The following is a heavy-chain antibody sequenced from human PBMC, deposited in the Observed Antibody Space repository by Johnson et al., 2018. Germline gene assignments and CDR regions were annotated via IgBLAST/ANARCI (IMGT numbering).Heavy chain of an antibody. J-gene: IGHJ6*03. Sequence: QVQPVQSGGGVVQPGRSLRPSCAASGFTFSSSGLHWVRQAPGQGLEGVAVMSYDGSNKNYADSVTGEFTISRDNSKNTLYLQMGSLRAEDMAVYYCAREGETVMDVWGKGTTVTVSS. CDR3: AREGETVMDV. CDR1: GFTFSSSG. V-gene: IGHV3-30*03. CDR2: MSYDGSNK. D-gene: IGHD3-16*01.